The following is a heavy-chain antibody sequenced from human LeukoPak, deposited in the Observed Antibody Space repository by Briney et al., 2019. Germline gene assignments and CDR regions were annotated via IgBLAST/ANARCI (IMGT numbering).Heavy chain of an antibody. CDR1: GASINSRDCY. D-gene: IGHD1-26*01. J-gene: IGHJ3*02. Sequence: NTSETLSLTCTVSGASINSRDCYWGWIRQPPGQGLEWIGSIYSDGTTYYNPSLKSRVSISADTSKNHFSLWLSSVTAADMAVYYCAKHRGSFFEAFDIWGQGTAVSVS. CDR3: AKHRGSFFEAFDI. V-gene: IGHV4-39*01. CDR2: IYSDGTT.